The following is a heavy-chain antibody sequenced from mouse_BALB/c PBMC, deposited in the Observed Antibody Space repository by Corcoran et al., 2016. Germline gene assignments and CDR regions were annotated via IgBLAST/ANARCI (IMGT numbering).Heavy chain of an antibody. D-gene: IGHD2-14*01. CDR1: GYNFTNYG. CDR3: ASTVYDGRGYAMDY. J-gene: IGHJ4*01. V-gene: IGHV9-3-1*01. Sequence: QIQSVQPGPELKKPGETVKISCKASGYNFTNYGMNWVKQAPGKGLKWMGWINTYTGEPTYADDFKGRFAFSLETSASTAYLQINNLKNEDTATYFCASTVYDGRGYAMDYLGQGTSVTVSS. CDR2: INTYTGEP.